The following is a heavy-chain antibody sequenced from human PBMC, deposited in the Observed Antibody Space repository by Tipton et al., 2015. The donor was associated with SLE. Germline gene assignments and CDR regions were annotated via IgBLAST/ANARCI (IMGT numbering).Heavy chain of an antibody. CDR3: ARRSSSWPFDY. CDR1: GFTFSSYS. Sequence: SGFTFSSYSMNWVRQAPGKGLEWVSYISSSSSTIYYADSVKGRFTISRDNAKNSLYLQMNSLRAEDTAVYYCARRSSSWPFDYWGQGTLVTVSS. D-gene: IGHD6-13*01. J-gene: IGHJ4*02. CDR2: ISSSSSTI. V-gene: IGHV3-48*01.